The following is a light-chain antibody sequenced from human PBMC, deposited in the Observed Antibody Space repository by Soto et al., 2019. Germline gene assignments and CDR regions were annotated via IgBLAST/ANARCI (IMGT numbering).Light chain of an antibody. CDR2: AAS. CDR3: QQYNSYPWT. CDR1: QSIRNY. J-gene: IGKJ1*01. Sequence: DIQMTQSPSSLSASVGDRVTITCRASQSIRNYLNWYQQKPGKAPKLLIYAASTLQSGVPARFSGSGSGTDYTLTISSLQPEDFATYYCQQYNSYPWTFGQGTKVEIK. V-gene: IGKV1-39*01.